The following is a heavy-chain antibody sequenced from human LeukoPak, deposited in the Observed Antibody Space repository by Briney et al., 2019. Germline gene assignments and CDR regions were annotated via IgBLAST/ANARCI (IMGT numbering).Heavy chain of an antibody. CDR1: GFTFSSYA. V-gene: IGHV3-23*01. CDR3: ARAAGKVAILLYYFDY. CDR2: ISGSGGST. J-gene: IGHJ4*02. D-gene: IGHD6-13*01. Sequence: QPGRSLRLSCAASGFTFSSYAMHWVRQAPGKGLEWVSAISGSGGSTYYADSVKGRFTISRDNSKNTLYLQMNSLRAEDTAVYYCARAAGKVAILLYYFDYWGQGTLVTVSS.